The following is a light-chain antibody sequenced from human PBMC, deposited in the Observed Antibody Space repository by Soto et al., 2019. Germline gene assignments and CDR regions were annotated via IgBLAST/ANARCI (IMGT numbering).Light chain of an antibody. V-gene: IGKV1-17*01. CDR1: QGIGND. Sequence: DIQMTQSPSSLSASVGDRVTITCRASQGIGNDLGWHQQKPGKAPRRLIYAASTLQSGVPSRFSGSGSGTEFTLTSSSLQPEDFATYVCLQYNSYPKTFGQGPNVEIK. CDR3: LQYNSYPKT. CDR2: AAS. J-gene: IGKJ1*01.